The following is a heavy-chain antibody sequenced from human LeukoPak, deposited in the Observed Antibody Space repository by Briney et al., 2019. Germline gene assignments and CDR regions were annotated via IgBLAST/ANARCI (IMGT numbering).Heavy chain of an antibody. D-gene: IGHD6-19*01. J-gene: IGHJ4*02. V-gene: IGHV1-18*04. Sequence: ASVKVSCKASGYTFTSYGISWVRQAPGQGLEWMGWISAYNGNTNYAQKLQGRVTMTTDTSTSTAYMELRSLRSDDTAVYYCARAPGYSSGWPGSYYFDYWGQGTLLTVSS. CDR1: GYTFTSYG. CDR3: ARAPGYSSGWPGSYYFDY. CDR2: ISAYNGNT.